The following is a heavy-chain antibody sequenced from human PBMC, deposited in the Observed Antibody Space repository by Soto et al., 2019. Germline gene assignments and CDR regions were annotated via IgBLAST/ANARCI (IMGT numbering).Heavy chain of an antibody. CDR1: GGTFSSYA. D-gene: IGHD3-10*01. CDR2: IIPIFGTA. Sequence: ASVKVSCKASGGTFSSYAISWVRQAPGQGLEWMGGIIPIFGTANYAQKFQGRVTITADESTSTAYMELSSLRSEDTAVYYCARSLSPFGEFGLYYYYGMDVWGQGTTVTVSS. CDR3: ARSLSPFGEFGLYYYYGMDV. J-gene: IGHJ6*02. V-gene: IGHV1-69*13.